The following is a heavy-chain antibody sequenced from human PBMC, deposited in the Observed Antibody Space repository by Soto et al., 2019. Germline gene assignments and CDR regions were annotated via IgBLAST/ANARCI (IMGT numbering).Heavy chain of an antibody. Sequence: QVQLVESGGGVVQPGRSLRLSCAASGFTFSSYGMHWVRQAPGKGLEWVAVISYDGSNKYYADSVKGRFTISRDNSKNTLYLQMNSLRAEDTAVYYCAKDGLLLRWPYYFDYWGQGTLVTVSS. V-gene: IGHV3-30*18. CDR1: GFTFSSYG. CDR3: AKDGLLLRWPYYFDY. CDR2: ISYDGSNK. J-gene: IGHJ4*02. D-gene: IGHD4-17*01.